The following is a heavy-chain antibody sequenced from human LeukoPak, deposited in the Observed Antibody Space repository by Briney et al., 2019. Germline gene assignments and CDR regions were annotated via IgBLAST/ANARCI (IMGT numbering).Heavy chain of an antibody. CDR3: ARGMAIPGAFDI. D-gene: IGHD2-21*01. V-gene: IGHV3-21*01. J-gene: IGHJ3*02. CDR1: GFTFSSYS. Sequence: GGSLRLSCAASGFTFSSYSMNWVRQAPGKGLEWVSSISSSSSYIYYADSVKGRFTISRDNAKNSLYLQMNSLGAEDTAVYYCARGMAIPGAFDIWGQGTMVTVSS. CDR2: ISSSSSYI.